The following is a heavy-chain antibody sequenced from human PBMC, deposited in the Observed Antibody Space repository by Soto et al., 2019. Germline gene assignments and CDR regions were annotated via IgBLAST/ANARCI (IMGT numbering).Heavy chain of an antibody. CDR3: AKEERYSSSPIDY. Sequence: PGGSLRLSCAASGFTFSSYGMHWVRQAPGKGLEWVAVISYDGSNKYYADPVKGRFTISRDNSKNTLYLQMNSLRAEDTAVYYCAKEERYSSSPIDYWGQGTLVTVSS. CDR1: GFTFSSYG. D-gene: IGHD6-6*01. V-gene: IGHV3-30*18. J-gene: IGHJ4*02. CDR2: ISYDGSNK.